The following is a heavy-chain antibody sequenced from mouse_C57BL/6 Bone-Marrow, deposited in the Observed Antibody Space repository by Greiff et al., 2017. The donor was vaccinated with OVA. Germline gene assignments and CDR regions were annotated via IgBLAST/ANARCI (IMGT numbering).Heavy chain of an antibody. CDR1: GFTFSDYY. D-gene: IGHD1-1*01. CDR2: ISNGGGST. V-gene: IGHV5-12*01. J-gene: IGHJ3*01. Sequence: EVKLMESGGGLVQPGGSLKLSCAASGFTFSDYYMYWVRQTPEKRLEWVAYISNGGGSTYYPDTVKGRFTISRDNAKNTLYLQMSRLKSEDTAMYYCARRDYYGSRDWGQGTLVTVSA. CDR3: ARRDYYGSRD.